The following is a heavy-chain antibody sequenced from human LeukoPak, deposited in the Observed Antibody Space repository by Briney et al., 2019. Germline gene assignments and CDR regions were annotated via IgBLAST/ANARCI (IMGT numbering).Heavy chain of an antibody. J-gene: IGHJ6*03. D-gene: IGHD2-15*01. CDR1: GYSITNDNW. CDR2: IHHSGST. CDR3: AREQYCSGGSCYLWGYYYYYMDL. V-gene: IGHV4-4*02. Sequence: SETLSLTCDVSGYSITNDNWWSWVRQPPGKGLEWIGEIHHSGSTNYNPSLKSRVTISVDTSKNQFSLKLSSVTAADTAVYYCAREQYCSGGSCYLWGYYYYYMDLWGKGTTVTVSS.